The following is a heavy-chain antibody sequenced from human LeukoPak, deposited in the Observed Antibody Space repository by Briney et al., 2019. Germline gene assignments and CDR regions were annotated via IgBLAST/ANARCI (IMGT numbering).Heavy chain of an antibody. CDR2: ISNNGGYT. V-gene: IGHV3-23*01. CDR3: ARANNSSWHN. J-gene: IGHJ4*02. CDR1: GFTFSSSA. D-gene: IGHD6-13*01. Sequence: SGGSLRLSRAASGFTFSSSAMSWVRQAPGKGLEWVSAISNNGGYTYYADSVQGRFTISRDNSKSTLCLQMNSLRVEDTAVYYCARANNSSWHNWGQGTLVTVSS.